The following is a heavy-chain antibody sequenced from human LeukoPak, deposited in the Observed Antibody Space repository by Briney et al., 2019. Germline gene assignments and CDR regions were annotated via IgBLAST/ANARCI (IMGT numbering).Heavy chain of an antibody. Sequence: SXXVSCKASGYTFTGYYMHWVRQAPGQGREWMGWINPNSGGTNYAQKFQGRVTMTRDTSISTAYMELSRLRSDDTAVYYCARGTYYDFWSGSIAGYYFDYWGQGTLVTVSS. J-gene: IGHJ4*02. CDR2: INPNSGGT. D-gene: IGHD3-3*01. CDR3: ARGTYYDFWSGSIAGYYFDY. CDR1: GYTFTGYY. V-gene: IGHV1-2*02.